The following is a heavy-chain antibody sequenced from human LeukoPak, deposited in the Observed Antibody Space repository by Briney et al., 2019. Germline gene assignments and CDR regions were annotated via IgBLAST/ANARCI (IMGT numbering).Heavy chain of an antibody. V-gene: IGHV1-18*01. CDR2: ISGYNGKT. Sequence: ASVKVSCKASGYTFTSYGISWVRQPPGQGLEWMGWISGYNGKTNYAQKFQGRVTMTTDTSTSTAYMELRSLRSDDTAVYYCARDAREVLFWFGEFFPWGQGTLVTVSS. CDR3: ARDAREVLFWFGEFFP. J-gene: IGHJ5*02. CDR1: GYTFTSYG. D-gene: IGHD3-10*01.